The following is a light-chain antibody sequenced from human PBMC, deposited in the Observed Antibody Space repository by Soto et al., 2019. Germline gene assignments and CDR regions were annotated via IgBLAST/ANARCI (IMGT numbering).Light chain of an antibody. V-gene: IGKV1-6*01. J-gene: IGKJ2*01. Sequence: AIQMTQSPSSLSASVGDRVTLACRASQGIGNELGWYQQKPGKAPKLLIYAASSLQSGVPSRFSGSGSGTDFTLTISSLQPEDFATYYCLQDYNYPYTFGQGTKLEIK. CDR1: QGIGNE. CDR3: LQDYNYPYT. CDR2: AAS.